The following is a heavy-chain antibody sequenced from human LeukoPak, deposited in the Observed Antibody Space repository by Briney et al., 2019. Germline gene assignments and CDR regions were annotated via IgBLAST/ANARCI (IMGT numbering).Heavy chain of an antibody. CDR3: AREGEGSWFDP. D-gene: IGHD3-16*01. Sequence: PGGSLRLSCAASGFTVSSNYMSWVRQAPGKGLEGVSVIYSGGSTYYADSVKGRFTISRDNSKNTLYLQMNSLRAEDTAVYYCAREGEGSWFDPWGQGTLATVSS. J-gene: IGHJ5*02. CDR1: GFTVSSNY. CDR2: IYSGGST. V-gene: IGHV3-53*01.